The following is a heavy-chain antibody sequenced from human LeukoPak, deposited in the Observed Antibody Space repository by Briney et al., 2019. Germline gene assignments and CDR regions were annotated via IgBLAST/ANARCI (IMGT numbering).Heavy chain of an antibody. V-gene: IGHV4-59*01. CDR2: IYYTGST. CDR1: GGFITNYY. J-gene: IGHJ4*02. CDR3: ARDPLTFYFDY. D-gene: IGHD3-9*01. Sequence: SETLSLTCTVSGGFITNYYWSWIRQPPGEGLELIGYIYYTGSTNYNPSLRSRVAMSVDTSKNQLSLKLNSVTAADTAVYYCARDPLTFYFDYWGQGILVTVSS.